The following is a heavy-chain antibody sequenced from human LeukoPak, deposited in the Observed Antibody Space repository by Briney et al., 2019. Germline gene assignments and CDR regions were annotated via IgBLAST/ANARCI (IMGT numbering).Heavy chain of an antibody. Sequence: GGSLRLSREASGFTFRTFWMSWVRQAPGKGLEWVANINQDGSEKYYVDSVRGRFTVSRDNAKNSLYLQMNSLRDEDTALYYCARGGRVHFDYWGQGTLVTVSS. V-gene: IGHV3-7*01. CDR3: ARGGRVHFDY. CDR1: GFTFRTFW. CDR2: INQDGSEK. J-gene: IGHJ4*02.